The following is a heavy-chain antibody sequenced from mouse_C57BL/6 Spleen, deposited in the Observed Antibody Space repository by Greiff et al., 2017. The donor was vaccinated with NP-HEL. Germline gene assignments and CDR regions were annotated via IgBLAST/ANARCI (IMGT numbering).Heavy chain of an antibody. V-gene: IGHV1-53*01. CDR3: ARGPSPITTVVGGWYFDV. CDR2: INPSNGGT. D-gene: IGHD1-1*01. Sequence: VQLQQPGTELVKPGASVKLSCKASGYTFTSYWMHWVKQRPGQGLEWIGNINPSNGGTNYNEKFKSKATLTVDKSSSTAYMQLSSLTSEDSAVYYCARGPSPITTVVGGWYFDVWGTGTTVTVSS. CDR1: GYTFTSYW. J-gene: IGHJ1*03.